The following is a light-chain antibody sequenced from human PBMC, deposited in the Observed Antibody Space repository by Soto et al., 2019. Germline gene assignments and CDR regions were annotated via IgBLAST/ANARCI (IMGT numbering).Light chain of an antibody. Sequence: QSALTQPPSASGTPGQRVTISCSGSSSNIGNNAVNWFQQLPGTAPKLLMYNNNQRPSGVPDRFSGSKSGTSASLAISGLQSEDEGEYYCAAWDDSLNGHVVFGGGTKLTVL. CDR2: NNN. V-gene: IGLV1-44*01. CDR3: AAWDDSLNGHVV. J-gene: IGLJ2*01. CDR1: SSNIGNNA.